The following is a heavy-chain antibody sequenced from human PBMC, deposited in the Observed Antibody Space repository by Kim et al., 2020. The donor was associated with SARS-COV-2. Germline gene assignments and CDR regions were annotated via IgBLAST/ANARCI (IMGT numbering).Heavy chain of an antibody. CDR2: INPSGGST. CDR3: ARDLSAPIVRFLEWLLPDY. J-gene: IGHJ4*02. CDR1: GYTFTSYY. V-gene: IGHV1-46*01. Sequence: ASVKVSCKASGYTFTSYYMHWVRQAPGQGLEWMGIINPSGGSTSYAQKFQGRVTMTRDTSTSTVYMELSSLRSEDTAVYYCARDLSAPIVRFLEWLLPDYWGQGTLVTVSS. D-gene: IGHD3-3*01.